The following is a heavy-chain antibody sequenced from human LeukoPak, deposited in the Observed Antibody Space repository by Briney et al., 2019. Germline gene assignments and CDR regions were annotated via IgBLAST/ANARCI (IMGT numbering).Heavy chain of an antibody. J-gene: IGHJ4*02. D-gene: IGHD1-26*01. CDR2: INPNSGGT. CDR3: ARDLGGSYQYFDY. V-gene: IGHV1-2*02. CDR1: GYTFTGYY. Sequence: GASVKVSCKASGYTFTGYYMHWVRQAPGQGLEWMGWINPNSGGTNYAQKFQGRVTMTRDTSISTAYMELSRLRSDDTAVYYCARDLGGSYQYFDYWGQGTLVTVSS.